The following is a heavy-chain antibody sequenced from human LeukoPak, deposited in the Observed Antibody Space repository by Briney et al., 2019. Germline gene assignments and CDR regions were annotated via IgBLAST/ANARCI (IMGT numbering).Heavy chain of an antibody. CDR3: ASGSRGIAAY. D-gene: IGHD6-13*01. J-gene: IGHJ4*02. V-gene: IGHV3-64*01. Sequence: GGSLRLSCAASGFTFSSYAMHWVRQAPGKGLEYVSAISSNGGSTYYANSVKGRFTISRDNSKHTLYLQMGSLRAEDMAVYYCASGSRGIAAYWGQGTLVTVSS. CDR2: ISSNGGST. CDR1: GFTFSSYA.